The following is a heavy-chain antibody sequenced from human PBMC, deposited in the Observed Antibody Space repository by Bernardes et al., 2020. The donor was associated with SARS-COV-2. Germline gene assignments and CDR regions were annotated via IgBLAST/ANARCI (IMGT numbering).Heavy chain of an antibody. CDR1: GYTFTSYD. J-gene: IGHJ3*02. V-gene: IGHV1-8*01. CDR3: ARGSLWFGENAFDI. D-gene: IGHD3-10*01. CDR2: MNPNSGNT. Sequence: SVKVSCKASGYTFTSYDINWVRPATGQGLEWMGWMNPNSGNTGYAQKFQGRVTMTRNTSISTAYMELSSLRSEDTAVYYCARGSLWFGENAFDIWGQGTMVTVSS.